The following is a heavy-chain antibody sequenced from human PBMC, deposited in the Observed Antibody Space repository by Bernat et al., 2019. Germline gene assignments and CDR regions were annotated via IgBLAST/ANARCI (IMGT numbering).Heavy chain of an antibody. D-gene: IGHD3-3*01. J-gene: IGHJ3*02. CDR1: GGSISSSSYY. V-gene: IGHV4-39*01. CDR3: ASSPSAHYDFWRGRSHDAFDI. CDR2: IYYSGST. Sequence: QLQLQESGPGLVKPSETLSLTCTVSGGSISSSSYYWGWIRQPPGKGLEWIGSIYYSGSTYYNPSLKSRVTISVDTSKNQFSLKLSSVTAADTAVYYCASSPSAHYDFWRGRSHDAFDIWGQGTMVTVSS.